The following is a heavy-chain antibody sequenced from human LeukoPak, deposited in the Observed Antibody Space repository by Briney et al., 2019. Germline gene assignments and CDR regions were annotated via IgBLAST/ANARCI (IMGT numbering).Heavy chain of an antibody. J-gene: IGHJ4*02. CDR1: GYSISSGYY. Sequence: SETLSLTCTVSGYSISSGYYWGWIRQPPGQGLEWIGSLYHSGNSYYNPSLKSRATISVDTSKNHFSLKLRSVTAADTAVYYCARAETYSSDWYDPFFDYWGQGTLVTVSS. D-gene: IGHD6-19*01. V-gene: IGHV4-38-2*02. CDR2: LYHSGNS. CDR3: ARAETYSSDWYDPFFDY.